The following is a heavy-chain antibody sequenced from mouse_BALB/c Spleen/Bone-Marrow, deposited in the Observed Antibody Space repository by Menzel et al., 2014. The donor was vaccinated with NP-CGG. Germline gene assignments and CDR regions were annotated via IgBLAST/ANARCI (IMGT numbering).Heavy chain of an antibody. CDR2: IRNKANVYST. Sequence: EVHLVESGGGLVQPGGSLRLSCATSGFIFTDYYMSWVRQPPGKAPERLGFIRNKANVYSTEYSASVKGRFTISRDDSQSILYLQMNTLRAEDSATYYCVREEDGYYVGFAYWGQGTLVTVSA. CDR1: GFIFTDYY. D-gene: IGHD2-3*01. J-gene: IGHJ3*01. V-gene: IGHV7-3*02. CDR3: VREEDGYYVGFAY.